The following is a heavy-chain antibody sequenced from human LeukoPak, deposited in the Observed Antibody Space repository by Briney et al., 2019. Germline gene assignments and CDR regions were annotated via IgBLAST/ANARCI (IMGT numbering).Heavy chain of an antibody. V-gene: IGHV3-7*03. CDR3: ARGGGLDV. CDR1: GLTFSSYW. CDR2: INHNGNVN. J-gene: IGHJ6*02. D-gene: IGHD3-16*01. Sequence: GGSMRLSCAASGLTFSSYWMNWARQAPGKGLEWVASINHNGNVNYYVDSVKGRFTISRDNAKNSLYLQMSNLRAEDTAVYFCARGGGLDVWGQGATVTVSS.